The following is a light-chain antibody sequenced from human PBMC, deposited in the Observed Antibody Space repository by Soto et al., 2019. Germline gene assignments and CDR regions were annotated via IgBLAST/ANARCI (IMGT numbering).Light chain of an antibody. V-gene: IGLV2-14*01. CDR3: SSYSSSTTRDV. Sequence: QSALTQPASVSGSPGQSITMSCTGTSSDVGSYNYVSWYQQHPGKAPKLMIFEVTKRPSGVSNRFSGSKSDNTASLTISGLQPEDEADYYCSSYSSSTTRDVFGTGTKLTVL. J-gene: IGLJ1*01. CDR1: SSDVGSYNY. CDR2: EVT.